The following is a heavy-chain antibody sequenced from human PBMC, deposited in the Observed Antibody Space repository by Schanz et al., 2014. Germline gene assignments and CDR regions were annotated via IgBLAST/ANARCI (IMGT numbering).Heavy chain of an antibody. V-gene: IGHV3-23*01. CDR3: ARKMKLGVYGGKGHDSLDI. D-gene: IGHD4-17*01. CDR2: ISGTGGDDT. Sequence: EVHLLESGGGLVQPGGSLRLSCAASGFSFGTYAMSWVRQAPGKGLLWVSSISGTGGDDTYYADSVKGRFTISRDNSKNTLYLQMNTLRAEDTAVYYCARKMKLGVYGGKGHDSLDIWDQGTMVTVSS. J-gene: IGHJ3*02. CDR1: GFSFGTYA.